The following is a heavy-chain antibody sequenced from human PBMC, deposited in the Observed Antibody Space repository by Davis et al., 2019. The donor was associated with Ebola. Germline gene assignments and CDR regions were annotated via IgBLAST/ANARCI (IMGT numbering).Heavy chain of an antibody. Sequence: SETLSLTCTVSGGSISSGSYYWSWIRQPPGKGLEWIGYIYYSGSTNYNPSLKSRVTISVDTSKNQFSLKLSSVTAADTAVYYCARVHRDFWSGYTNYGMDVWGQGTTVTVSS. CDR3: ARVHRDFWSGYTNYGMDV. V-gene: IGHV4-61*01. CDR2: IYYSGST. D-gene: IGHD3-3*01. J-gene: IGHJ6*02. CDR1: GGSISSGSYY.